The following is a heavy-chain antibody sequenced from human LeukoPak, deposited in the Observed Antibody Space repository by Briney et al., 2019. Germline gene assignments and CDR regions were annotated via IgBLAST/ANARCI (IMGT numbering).Heavy chain of an antibody. CDR3: AKWDFRFDY. V-gene: IGHV3-23*01. D-gene: IGHD1-26*01. CDR2: ISGSGGTT. Sequence: GGSLRLSCAASGFTFSIYAMSWVRQAPGKGLEWVSTISGSGGTTYYADSVKGRFTISRDNSKNTLYLQMNSLRAEDTAVYYCAKWDFRFDYWGQGTLVSDSS. CDR1: GFTFSIYA. J-gene: IGHJ4*02.